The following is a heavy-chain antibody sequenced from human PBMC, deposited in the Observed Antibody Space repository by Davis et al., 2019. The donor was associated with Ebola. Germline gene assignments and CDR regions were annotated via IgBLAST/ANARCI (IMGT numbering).Heavy chain of an antibody. CDR1: WDSVSINSAA. Sequence: QIPSLTLSISWDSVSINSAAWNRIRQSLSRGLEWLARTHYLSKWYNDYAVSVKSRITINPDTSKNQFSLKLSSVTAAVTAVYYCASFGIVGATAFDNWGQGTLVTVSS. CDR2: THYLSKWYN. J-gene: IGHJ4*02. D-gene: IGHD1-26*01. V-gene: IGHV6-1*01. CDR3: ASFGIVGATAFDN.